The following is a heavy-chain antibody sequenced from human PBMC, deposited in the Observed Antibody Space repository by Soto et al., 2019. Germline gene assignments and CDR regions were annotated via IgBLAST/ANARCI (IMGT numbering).Heavy chain of an antibody. CDR2: IYYSGTT. J-gene: IGHJ4*02. CDR1: GASIGGSTKY. Sequence: QLQLQESGPGLVKPSETLSLTCTVSGASIGGSTKYWGWIRQPPGKGLEWIGSIYYSGTTYYNPSLKXRXTXXVDTPKNQFSLKLTSVTAADTAVYYCARNGDYGAYLDDFDNWGQGILVTVSS. CDR3: ARNGDYGAYLDDFDN. V-gene: IGHV4-39*01. D-gene: IGHD4-17*01.